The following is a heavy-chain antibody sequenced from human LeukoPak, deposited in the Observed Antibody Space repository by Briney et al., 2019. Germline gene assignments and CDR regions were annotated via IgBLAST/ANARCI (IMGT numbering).Heavy chain of an antibody. CDR1: GYTFTNYG. Sequence: ASVKVSCKASGYTFTNYGISWVRQAPGQGLEWMAWISTYDHDTNYAQKFRGRVTMTTDTSTSAAYMELRGLGSGDTAVYYCVRDYFCSGGTCDDCFDPWGQGTLVTVSS. J-gene: IGHJ5*02. CDR2: ISTYDHDT. CDR3: VRDYFCSGGTCDDCFDP. V-gene: IGHV1-18*01. D-gene: IGHD2-15*01.